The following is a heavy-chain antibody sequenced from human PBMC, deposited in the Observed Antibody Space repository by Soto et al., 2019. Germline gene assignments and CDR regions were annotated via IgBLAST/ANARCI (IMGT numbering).Heavy chain of an antibody. J-gene: IGHJ4*02. Sequence: PSETLSLTCTVSGGSNTSDEYFWSWIRQSPESGLERIGFIFHSGNTFNNPSLSGRASLSVDTSKNQFSLTLSSVTAADTAVYYCVREGTRISPQGYITAAGHFDRWGQGALVTVPQ. D-gene: IGHD6-25*01. CDR1: GGSNTSDEYF. V-gene: IGHV4-30-4*01. CDR3: VREGTRISPQGYITAAGHFDR. CDR2: IFHSGNT.